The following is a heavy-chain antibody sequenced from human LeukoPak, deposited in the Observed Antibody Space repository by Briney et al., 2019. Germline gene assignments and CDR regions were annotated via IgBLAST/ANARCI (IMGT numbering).Heavy chain of an antibody. D-gene: IGHD5/OR15-5a*01. CDR1: GGSISSYY. CDR3: ARVFYDNIDY. V-gene: IGHV4-59*01. Sequence: PSETLSLTCSVSGGSISSYYWSWIRQPPGKGLEWIGYIYYSGSTNYNPSLKSRVTISVDTSKDQFSLKLSSVTAADTAVYYCARVFYDNIDYWGQGTLATVSS. CDR2: IYYSGST. J-gene: IGHJ4*02.